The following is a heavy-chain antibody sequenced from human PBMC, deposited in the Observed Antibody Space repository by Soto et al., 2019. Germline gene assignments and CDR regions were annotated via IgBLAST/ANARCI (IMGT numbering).Heavy chain of an antibody. Sequence: LRLSCVASGLRFTSYGMSWVRQSPGMGLEGVSSITSGSGVTFYADSVKGRFTISRDNAKNSLHLQMNSLRAEDTAVYYCTTYNGTYRDYWGLGTLVTVSS. D-gene: IGHD1-26*01. J-gene: IGHJ4*02. CDR3: TTYNGTYRDY. CDR2: ITSGSGVT. CDR1: GLRFTSYG. V-gene: IGHV3-21*01.